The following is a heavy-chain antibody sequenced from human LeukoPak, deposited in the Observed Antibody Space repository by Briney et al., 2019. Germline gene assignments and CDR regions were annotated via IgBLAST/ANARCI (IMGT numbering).Heavy chain of an antibody. CDR2: IYTSGST. J-gene: IGHJ4*02. CDR3: ARDLSYMVRGVIRY. CDR1: GGSISSGSYY. V-gene: IGHV4-61*02. Sequence: PSETLSLTCTVSGGSISSGSYYWSWIRQPAGKGLEWIGRIYTSGSTNYNPSLKSRVTISVDTSKNQFSLKLSSVTAADTAVYYCARDLSYMVRGVIRYWGQGTLVTVSS. D-gene: IGHD3-10*01.